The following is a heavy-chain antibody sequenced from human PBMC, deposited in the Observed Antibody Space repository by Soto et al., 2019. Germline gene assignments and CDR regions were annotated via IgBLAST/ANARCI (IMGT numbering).Heavy chain of an antibody. Sequence: QVQLVESGGGVVQPGRSLRLSCAASGFTFSSYGMHWVRQAPGKGLEWVAVISYDGSNKYYADSVKGRFTISRDNSKNAFYLQMNSLRAEDAAVYYCVKRYYDSSGYYCTLDYWGQGTLVTVSS. CDR1: GFTFSSYG. CDR3: VKRYYDSSGYYCTLDY. J-gene: IGHJ4*02. V-gene: IGHV3-30*18. D-gene: IGHD3-22*01. CDR2: ISYDGSNK.